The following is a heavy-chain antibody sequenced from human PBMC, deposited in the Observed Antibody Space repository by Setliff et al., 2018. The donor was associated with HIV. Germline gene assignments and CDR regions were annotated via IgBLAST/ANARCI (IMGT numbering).Heavy chain of an antibody. Sequence: PGESLKISCAASGFPFSAYTMHWVRQAPGKGLEWAAVISYDGSNKYYADSVKGRFTISRDNSKNTLYLQMNSLRPEDTAVYYCARRRPPGGLDMWGQGTMVTVS. D-gene: IGHD2-15*01. CDR1: GFPFSAYT. V-gene: IGHV3-30*03. J-gene: IGHJ3*02. CDR3: ARRRPPGGLDM. CDR2: ISYDGSNK.